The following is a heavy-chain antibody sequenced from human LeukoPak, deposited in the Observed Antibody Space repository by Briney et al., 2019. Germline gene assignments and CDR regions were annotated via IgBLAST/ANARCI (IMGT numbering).Heavy chain of an antibody. V-gene: IGHV1-2*04. CDR2: INPNSGGT. CDR1: GYTFTGYY. CDR3: ARGHIAAAGPGFDP. J-gene: IGHJ5*02. Sequence: ASVKVSCKASGYTFTGYYMHWVRQAPGQGLEWMGWINPNSGGTNYAQKFQGWVTMTRDTSISTAYMELSRLRSDDTAVYYCARGHIAAAGPGFDPWGQGTLVTVSS. D-gene: IGHD6-13*01.